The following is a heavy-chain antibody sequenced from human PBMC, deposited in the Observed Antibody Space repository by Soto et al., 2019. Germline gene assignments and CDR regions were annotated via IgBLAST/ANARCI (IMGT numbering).Heavy chain of an antibody. CDR3: ARDPGGHPYNCFDP. CDR2: IYHSGTT. D-gene: IGHD3-10*01. J-gene: IGHJ5*02. V-gene: IGHV4-31*01. Sequence: SETLSLTCTVSGDSISSGGHFWTWIRQHPGKGLEWIGYIYHSGTTYYNPSPKSQVTISIDTSQNQFSLELNSVTAADTAVYYCARDPGGHPYNCFDPCGQRTLVTVSS. CDR1: GDSISSGGHF.